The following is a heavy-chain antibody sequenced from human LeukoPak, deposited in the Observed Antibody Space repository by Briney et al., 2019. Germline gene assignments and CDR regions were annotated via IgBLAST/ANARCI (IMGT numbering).Heavy chain of an antibody. V-gene: IGHV4-59*01. Sequence: PSETLSLTCTISGDSISTYYWSWVRQPPGKGLEWIGDVSHSGNANYNPSLNYNPSLKSRVSISTDTSKNQFSLRLSSVTAAETAVYYWARGGVLARDYWGQGILVTVSS. CDR2: VSHSGNA. J-gene: IGHJ4*02. D-gene: IGHD4/OR15-4a*01. CDR1: GDSISTYY. CDR3: ARGGVLARDY.